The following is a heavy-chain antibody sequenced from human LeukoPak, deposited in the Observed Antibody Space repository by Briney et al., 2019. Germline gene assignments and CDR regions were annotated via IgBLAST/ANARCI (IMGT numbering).Heavy chain of an antibody. Sequence: SETLSLTCTVSGVSISNHYSSWIRQPPGKGLEWIGCIYYTGNTNYNPSLKSRVTISEDTSKNQVSLELSSVTAADTAVYYCVRHSRVVAFDYWGQGNLVTVSS. D-gene: IGHD2-15*01. CDR2: IYYTGNT. CDR1: GVSISNHY. V-gene: IGHV4-59*08. J-gene: IGHJ4*02. CDR3: VRHSRVVAFDY.